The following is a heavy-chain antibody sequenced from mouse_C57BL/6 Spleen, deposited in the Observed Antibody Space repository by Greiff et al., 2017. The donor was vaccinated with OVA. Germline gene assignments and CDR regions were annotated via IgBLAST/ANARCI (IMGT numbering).Heavy chain of an antibody. CDR1: GYTFTSYW. CDR2: INPSNGGT. CDR3: ASYDGYYGAMDY. J-gene: IGHJ4*01. V-gene: IGHV1-53*01. D-gene: IGHD2-3*01. Sequence: QVQLQQPGTELVKPGASMKLSCKASGYTFTSYWMHWVKQRPGQGLEWIGNINPSNGGTNYNEKFKSKATLTVDKSSSTAYMQLSSLTSEDSAVYYCASYDGYYGAMDYWGQGTSVTVSS.